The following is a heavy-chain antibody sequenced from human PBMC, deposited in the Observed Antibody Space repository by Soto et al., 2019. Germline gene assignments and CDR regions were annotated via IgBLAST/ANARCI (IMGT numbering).Heavy chain of an antibody. CDR2: IIPIFGTA. J-gene: IGHJ6*02. D-gene: IGHD5-12*01. V-gene: IGHV1-69*13. CDR1: GGTFSSYA. CDR3: ARGGQGLDYYYGMDV. Sequence: SVKVSCKASGGTFSSYAISWVRQAPGQGLEWMGGIIPIFGTANYAQKFQGRVTITADESTSTAYMELSRLRSEDTAVYYCARGGQGLDYYYGMDVWGQGTTVTVSS.